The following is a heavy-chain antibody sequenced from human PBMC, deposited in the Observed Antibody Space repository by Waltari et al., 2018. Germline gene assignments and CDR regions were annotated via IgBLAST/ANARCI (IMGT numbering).Heavy chain of an antibody. CDR1: GATFSSYA. CDR2: IIPIFGTA. Sequence: QVQLVQSGAEVRRPGSSVKVSCKASGATFSSYAISWVRQAPGQGLEWMGGIIPIFGTANYAQKFQGRVTITADESTSTAYMELSSLRSEDTAVYYCARAIRTGWFDPWGQGTLVTVSS. J-gene: IGHJ5*02. CDR3: ARAIRTGWFDP. V-gene: IGHV1-69*13. D-gene: IGHD5-12*01.